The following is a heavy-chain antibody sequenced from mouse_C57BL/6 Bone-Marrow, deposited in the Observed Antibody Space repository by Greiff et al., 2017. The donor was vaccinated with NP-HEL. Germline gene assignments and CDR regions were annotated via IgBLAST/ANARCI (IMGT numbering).Heavy chain of an antibody. CDR1: GFTFSSYT. CDR3: ARLAPGNYGDWYFDV. J-gene: IGHJ1*03. CDR2: ISGGGGNT. Sequence: EVQVVESGGGLVKPGGSLKLSCAASGFTFSSYTMSWVRQTPEKRLEWVATISGGGGNTYYPDSVKGRFTISRDNAKNTLYLQMSSLRSEDTALYYCARLAPGNYGDWYFDVWGTGTTVTVSS. D-gene: IGHD2-1*01. V-gene: IGHV5-9*01.